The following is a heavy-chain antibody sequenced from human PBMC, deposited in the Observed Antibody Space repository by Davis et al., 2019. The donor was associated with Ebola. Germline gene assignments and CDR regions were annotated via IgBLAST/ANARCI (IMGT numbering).Heavy chain of an antibody. J-gene: IGHJ4*02. V-gene: IGHV1-18*01. CDR2: INVYKGNT. D-gene: IGHD5-12*01. CDR1: GGTFSSYA. Sequence: ASVKVSCKASGGTFSSYALSWVRHAPGQGLEWLGWINVYKGNTEYAQKLQGRVTMTTDTTTSTAYMELRSLRSDDTAVYYCARGLYSGYDFWGQGTLVTVSS. CDR3: ARGLYSGYDF.